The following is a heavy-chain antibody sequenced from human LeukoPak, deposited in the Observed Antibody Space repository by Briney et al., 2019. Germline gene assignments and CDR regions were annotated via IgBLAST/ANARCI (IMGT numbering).Heavy chain of an antibody. Sequence: ASVKVSCKASGYTFTSYGISWVRQAPGQGLEWMGWXSAYNGNTNYAQKLQGRVTMATDTSTSTAYMELRSLRSDDTAVYYCARVLMVRGPRGYFDYWGQGTLVTVSS. CDR1: GYTFTSYG. CDR2: XSAYNGNT. D-gene: IGHD3-10*01. CDR3: ARVLMVRGPRGYFDY. J-gene: IGHJ4*02. V-gene: IGHV1-18*01.